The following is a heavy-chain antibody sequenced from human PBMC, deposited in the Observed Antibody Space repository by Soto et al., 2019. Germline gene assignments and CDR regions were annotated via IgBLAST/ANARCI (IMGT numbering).Heavy chain of an antibody. D-gene: IGHD3-22*01. CDR1: GFTFSSYA. CDR2: ISYDGSDK. Sequence: PGGSLRLSCAASGFTFSSYAMHWVRQAPGKGLEWVAVISYDGSDKYYADSVKGRFTISGDNSKNTLYLQMNSLRAEDTAVYYCARAFRNYITMIVVVISDAFDIWGQGTMVTVSS. J-gene: IGHJ3*02. CDR3: ARAFRNYITMIVVVISDAFDI. V-gene: IGHV3-30-3*01.